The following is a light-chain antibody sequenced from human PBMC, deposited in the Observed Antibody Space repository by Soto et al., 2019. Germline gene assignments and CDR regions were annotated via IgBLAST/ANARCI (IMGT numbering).Light chain of an antibody. CDR1: RNVGSD. Sequence: TRINHPPFSVSANMVEKIIITCRTSRNVGSDVSWYQQKPGQAPKLVIYAASNLYTGVPSRFSGSGSGTDFTLTISILQPEDFATDYCQQLHDYPITFGQGGRMEVK. V-gene: IGKV1-17*01. J-gene: IGKJ5*01. CDR2: AAS. CDR3: QQLHDYPIT.